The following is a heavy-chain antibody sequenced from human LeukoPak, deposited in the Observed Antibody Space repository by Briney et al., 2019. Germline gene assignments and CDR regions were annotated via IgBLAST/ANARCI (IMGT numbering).Heavy chain of an antibody. Sequence: PGRSLRLSCAASGFTFSSYGMHWVRQAPGKGLEWVSSISSSSSYLHYADSVKGRFTISRDNAKNSLYLQMNSLRAEDTAVYYCARDDMNHYDFWSGYNTDAFDIWGQGTMVTVSS. D-gene: IGHD3-3*01. J-gene: IGHJ3*02. CDR2: ISSSSSYL. CDR3: ARDDMNHYDFWSGYNTDAFDI. CDR1: GFTFSSYG. V-gene: IGHV3-21*01.